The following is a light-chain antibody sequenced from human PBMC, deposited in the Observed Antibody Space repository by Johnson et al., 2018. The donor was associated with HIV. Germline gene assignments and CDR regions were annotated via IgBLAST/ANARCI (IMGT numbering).Light chain of an antibody. J-gene: IGLJ1*01. CDR2: RDL. CDR3: AAWDDSLNGHYV. CDR1: SSIIGRNT. V-gene: IGLV1-44*01. Sequence: QSVLTQPPSASGTPGQRVTISCSGSSSIIGRNTVNWYQHLTGTAPNLLIYRDLQRPSGVLDRFSASKFATSASLPITRLQTEDQADYYCAAWDDSLNGHYVFGTGTKVTVL.